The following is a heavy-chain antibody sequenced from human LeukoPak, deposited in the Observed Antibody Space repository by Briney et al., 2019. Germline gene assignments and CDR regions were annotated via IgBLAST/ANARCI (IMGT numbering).Heavy chain of an antibody. CDR2: IKQHGSEK. Sequence: PGGSLRLSCAASGFTFTNYWMTWVRQAPGKGLEWVANIKQHGSEKYYADSVKGRFTISRDNAKNSLCLQMNSLRAEDTAVYYCARDLWWLDPWGQGTLVTVSS. V-gene: IGHV3-7*01. CDR1: GFTFTNYW. D-gene: IGHD2-21*01. CDR3: ARDLWWLDP. J-gene: IGHJ5*02.